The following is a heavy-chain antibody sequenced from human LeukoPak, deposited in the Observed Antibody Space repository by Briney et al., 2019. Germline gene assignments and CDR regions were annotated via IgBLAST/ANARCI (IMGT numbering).Heavy chain of an antibody. CDR3: ARHLITVTKRWFDP. CDR2: IYYSGST. Sequence: PSETLSLTCTVSGGSISSYYWSWIRQPPGKGLEWIGYIYYSGSTNYNPSLKSRVTISVDTSKNQFSLKLSSVTAADTAVYYCARHLITVTKRWFDPWGQGTLVTLSS. CDR1: GGSISSYY. V-gene: IGHV4-59*08. J-gene: IGHJ5*02. D-gene: IGHD4-17*01.